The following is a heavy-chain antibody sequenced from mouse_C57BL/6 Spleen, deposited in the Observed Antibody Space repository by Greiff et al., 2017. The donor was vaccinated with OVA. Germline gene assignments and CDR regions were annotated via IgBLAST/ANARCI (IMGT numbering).Heavy chain of an antibody. D-gene: IGHD1-1*01. CDR3: TTYANYYGSSYDY. CDR1: GFNIKDDY. CDR2: IDPENGDT. V-gene: IGHV14-4*01. Sequence: VQLQQSGAELVRPGASVKLSCTASGFNIKDDYMHWVKQRPEQGLEWIGWIDPENGDTEYASKFQGKATITADTSSNTAYLQRSSLTSEDTAVYYCTTYANYYGSSYDYWGQGTTLTVSS. J-gene: IGHJ2*01.